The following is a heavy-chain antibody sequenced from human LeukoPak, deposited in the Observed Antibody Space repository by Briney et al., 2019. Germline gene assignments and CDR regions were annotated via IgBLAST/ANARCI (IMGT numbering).Heavy chain of an antibody. D-gene: IGHD3-22*01. V-gene: IGHV4-31*01. Sequence: SQTLSLTCTVSGGSISSGGYYWSWIRQHPGKGLEWIGYIYYSGSTYYNPSLKSPVTISVDTSKNQFSLKLSSVTAADTAVYYCARRPQPYYYDSSGYGSFDYWGQGTLVTVSS. CDR3: ARRPQPYYYDSSGYGSFDY. CDR1: GGSISSGGYY. CDR2: IYYSGST. J-gene: IGHJ4*02.